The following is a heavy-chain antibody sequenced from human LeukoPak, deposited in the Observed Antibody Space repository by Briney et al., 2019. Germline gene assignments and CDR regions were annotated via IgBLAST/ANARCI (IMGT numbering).Heavy chain of an antibody. D-gene: IGHD3-10*01. CDR3: ARGLDYYGSGSYYMDY. V-gene: IGHV4-61*02. Sequence: SETLSLTCTVSGGSISSGSYYWSWIRQPAGKGPEWIGRIYTSGSTNYNPSLKSRVTISVDTSKNQFSLKLSSVTAADTAVYYCARGLDYYGSGSYYMDYWGQGTLVTVSS. CDR1: GGSISSGSYY. CDR2: IYTSGST. J-gene: IGHJ4*02.